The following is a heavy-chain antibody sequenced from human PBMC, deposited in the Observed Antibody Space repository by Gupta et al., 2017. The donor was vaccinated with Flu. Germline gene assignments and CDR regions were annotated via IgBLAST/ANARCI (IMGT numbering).Heavy chain of an antibody. V-gene: IGHV4-39*01. D-gene: IGHD2-15*01. J-gene: IGHJ6*03. CDR2: VYYSGNT. CDR1: YY. Sequence: YYWVWIRQPPGKGLEWMGSVYYSGNTYYGPSRKRRVTISVDTSKNQVALKLSSVTDEEEAVYYCARSNTAAAFYYSSYLDVWVKGSTVTVS. CDR3: ARSNTAAAFYYSSYLDV.